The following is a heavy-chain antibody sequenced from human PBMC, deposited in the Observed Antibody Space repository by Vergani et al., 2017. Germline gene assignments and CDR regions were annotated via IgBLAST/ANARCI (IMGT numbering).Heavy chain of an antibody. D-gene: IGHD3-10*01. J-gene: IGHJ4*02. CDR1: GYTFTGYY. CDR3: ASEGYYGSGTMGAFDY. V-gene: IGHV1-2*02. Sequence: QVQLVQSGAEVKKPGASVKVSCKASGYTFTGYYMHWVRQAPGQGLEWMGWINPNSGGTNYAQKFQGRVTMTRDTSISTAYMELSSLRSEDTAVYYCASEGYYGSGTMGAFDYWGQGTLVTVSS. CDR2: INPNSGGT.